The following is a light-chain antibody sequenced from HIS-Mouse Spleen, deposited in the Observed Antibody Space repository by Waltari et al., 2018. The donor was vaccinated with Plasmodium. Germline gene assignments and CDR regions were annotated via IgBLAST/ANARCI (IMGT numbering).Light chain of an antibody. CDR1: ALPQKY. Sequence: SYELTQPPSASVSPGQTGRITCAGDALPQKYTYWYQQKSGQAPLLVIYEDSKRPSGIPERFSGSSSGTMATLTISGAQVEDEADYYCYSTDSSGNHRVFGGGTKLTVL. J-gene: IGLJ3*02. V-gene: IGLV3-10*01. CDR3: YSTDSSGNHRV. CDR2: EDS.